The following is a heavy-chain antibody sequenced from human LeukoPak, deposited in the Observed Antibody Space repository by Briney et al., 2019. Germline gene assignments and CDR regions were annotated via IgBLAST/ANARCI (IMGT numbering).Heavy chain of an antibody. V-gene: IGHV4-39*07. D-gene: IGHD5-24*01. Sequence: SETLSLTCTVSGGSISSSSYYWGWIRQPPGKGLEWIGSIYYSGSTNYNPSLKSRVTISVDTSKNQFSLKLSSVTAADTAVYYCARRRDGYNSLFDYWGQGTLVTVSS. J-gene: IGHJ4*02. CDR2: IYYSGST. CDR3: ARRRDGYNSLFDY. CDR1: GGSISSSSYY.